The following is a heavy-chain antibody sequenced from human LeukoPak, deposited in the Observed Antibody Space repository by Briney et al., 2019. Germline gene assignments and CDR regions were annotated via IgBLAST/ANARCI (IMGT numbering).Heavy chain of an antibody. Sequence: SVKVSCKASGGTFSSYAISWVRQAPGQGLEWMGGLIPIFGTANYAQKFQGRVTITADESTSTAYMELSSLRSEDTAVYYCARRPAGGHSSGWETYWFDPWGQGTLVTASS. D-gene: IGHD6-19*01. CDR2: LIPIFGTA. CDR1: GGTFSSYA. CDR3: ARRPAGGHSSGWETYWFDP. J-gene: IGHJ5*02. V-gene: IGHV1-69*13.